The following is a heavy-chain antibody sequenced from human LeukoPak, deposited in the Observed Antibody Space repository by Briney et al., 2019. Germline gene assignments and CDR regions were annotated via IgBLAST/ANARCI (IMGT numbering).Heavy chain of an antibody. CDR3: ARGTYCSSTSCYTLGAAFDI. J-gene: IGHJ3*02. D-gene: IGHD2-2*02. CDR2: INHSGST. CDR1: GGSLSGYY. V-gene: IGHV4-34*01. Sequence: SETLSLTCAVYGGSLSGYYWSWIRQPPGKGLEWIGEINHSGSTNYNPSLKSRVTISVDTSKNQYSLKLSSVTAADTAVYYCARGTYCSSTSCYTLGAAFDIWGQGTMVTVSS.